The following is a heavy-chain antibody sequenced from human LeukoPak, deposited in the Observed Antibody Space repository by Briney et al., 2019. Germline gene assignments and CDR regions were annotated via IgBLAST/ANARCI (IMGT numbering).Heavy chain of an antibody. V-gene: IGHV1-46*01. CDR2: INPGGDNT. CDR1: GYTFTSNY. D-gene: IGHD5-24*01. CDR3: ARIRDGYNDAYDI. J-gene: IGHJ3*02. Sequence: ASVKVSCKASGYTFTSNYIHWVRQAPGQGLEWMGLINPGGDNTDYAQNFQGRVTMTRDTSTSTVYMGLSSLRSEDTAVYYCARIRDGYNDAYDIWGQGTMVTVSS.